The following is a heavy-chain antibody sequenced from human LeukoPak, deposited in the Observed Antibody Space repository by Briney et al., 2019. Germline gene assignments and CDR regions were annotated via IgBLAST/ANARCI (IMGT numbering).Heavy chain of an antibody. CDR3: ARESSVAAFNWFDP. D-gene: IGHD6-19*01. J-gene: IGHJ5*02. CDR1: GFTFNNYW. CDR2: ISFDGRTT. Sequence: GGSLRLSCAASGFTFNNYWMHWVRQAPGKGLVWVSRISFDGRTTYADSVKGRFTISRDNAKNTLYLQMNSLRAEDTAVYYCARESSVAAFNWFDPWGQGTLVTVSS. V-gene: IGHV3-74*01.